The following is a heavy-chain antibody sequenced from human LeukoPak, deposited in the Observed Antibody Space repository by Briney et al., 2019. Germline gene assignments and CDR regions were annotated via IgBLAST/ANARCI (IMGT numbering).Heavy chain of an antibody. CDR1: GFTFRNLG. Sequence: GGSLRLSCPASGFTFRNLGMHWVRQAPGKGLEWVAFIENDGTTKYYADSVKGRFTISRDTSKNTLYLQMKSLRAEDTAVYYCAKYYGDYYYYNYMDVWGKGTTVTVSS. V-gene: IGHV3-30*02. CDR3: AKYYGDYYYYNYMDV. CDR2: IENDGTTK. D-gene: IGHD4-17*01. J-gene: IGHJ6*03.